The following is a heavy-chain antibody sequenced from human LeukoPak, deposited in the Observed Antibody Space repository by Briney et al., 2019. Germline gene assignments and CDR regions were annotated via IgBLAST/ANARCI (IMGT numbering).Heavy chain of an antibody. Sequence: PGGSLRLSCAASGFTFSSYSMNWVRQAPGKGLECVSSISSSSSYIYYADSVKGRFTISRDNAKNSLYLQMNSLRAEDTAVYYCARASSYYDSSGYYYEVDFDYWGQGTLVTVSS. J-gene: IGHJ4*02. CDR2: ISSSSSYI. D-gene: IGHD3-22*01. CDR3: ARASSYYDSSGYYYEVDFDY. CDR1: GFTFSSYS. V-gene: IGHV3-21*01.